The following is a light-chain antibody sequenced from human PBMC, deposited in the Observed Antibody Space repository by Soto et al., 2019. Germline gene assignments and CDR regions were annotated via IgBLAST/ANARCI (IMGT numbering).Light chain of an antibody. Sequence: EIVLTQSPATLSLSPGERATLSCRASQSVRSYLAWYQQKPGQAPRLLIYDASNRATGIPARFSGSGSGTDFTLTISSLEPEDFAVYYCQQRSNWPPTFGQGTKV. CDR1: QSVRSY. CDR3: QQRSNWPPT. CDR2: DAS. V-gene: IGKV3-11*01. J-gene: IGKJ1*01.